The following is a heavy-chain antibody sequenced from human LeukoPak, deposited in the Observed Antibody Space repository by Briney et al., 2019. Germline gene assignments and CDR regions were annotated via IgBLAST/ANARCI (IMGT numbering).Heavy chain of an antibody. J-gene: IGHJ4*02. CDR1: GYSISSGYY. V-gene: IGHV4-38-2*02. CDR3: ARMGVGTNYYDSSGYLYVDPIDY. CDR2: IYHSGSS. Sequence: SETLSLTCTVSGYSISSGYYWGWIRQPPGKGLKWIGSIYHSGSSYYNSSLKSRVTISVDTSKNQFSLKLSSVTAADTAVYYCARMGVGTNYYDSSGYLYVDPIDYWGQGTLVTVSS. D-gene: IGHD3-22*01.